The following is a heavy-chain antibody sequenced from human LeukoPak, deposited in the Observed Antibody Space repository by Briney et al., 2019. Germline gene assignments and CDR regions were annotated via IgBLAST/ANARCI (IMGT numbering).Heavy chain of an antibody. V-gene: IGHV3-30*18. D-gene: IGHD3-3*01. CDR3: AKSGSNWFDP. Sequence: PGGSLRLSCAASGFTFSSYGMHWVRQAPGKGLEWVAVISYDGSNKCYADSVKGRFTISRDNSKNTLYLQMNSQRAEDTAVYYCAKSGSNWFDPWGQGTLVTVSS. CDR2: ISYDGSNK. CDR1: GFTFSSYG. J-gene: IGHJ5*02.